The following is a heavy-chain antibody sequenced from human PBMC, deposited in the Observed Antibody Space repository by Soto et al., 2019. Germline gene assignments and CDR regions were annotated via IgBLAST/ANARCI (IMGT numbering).Heavy chain of an antibody. CDR3: ARRTAVAGGWFDP. CDR2: IYSSGTT. V-gene: IGHV4-39*02. D-gene: IGHD6-19*01. CDR1: GGSISGSPYH. J-gene: IGHJ5*02. Sequence: QLLESGPGLVKPSETLSLTCTVSGGSISGSPYHWGWIRQPPGKGPEWIGDIYSSGTTYYNSSLESRVTISIDASKNHFSLKLGSVTAADTAVYYCARRTAVAGGWFDPWGQGTLVTVSS.